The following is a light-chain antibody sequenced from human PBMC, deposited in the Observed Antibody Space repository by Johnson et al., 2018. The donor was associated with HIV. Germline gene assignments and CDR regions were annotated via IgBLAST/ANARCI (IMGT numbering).Light chain of an antibody. Sequence: QSVLTQPPSVSAAPGQKVTISCSGSSSNIGNNYVSWYQQLPGTAPKLLIYDNNKRPSGIPDRFSGSKSGTSATLDITGLQTGDEADYYCGTWDSGLSGGLYLFGTGTKVTVL. CDR3: GTWDSGLSGGLYL. J-gene: IGLJ1*01. CDR2: DNN. CDR1: SSNIGNNY. V-gene: IGLV1-51*01.